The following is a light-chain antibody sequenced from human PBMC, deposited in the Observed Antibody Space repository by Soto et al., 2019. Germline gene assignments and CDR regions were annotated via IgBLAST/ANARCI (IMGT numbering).Light chain of an antibody. CDR3: QQYNSYSQFT. CDR1: QSIRTW. CDR2: DAS. J-gene: IGKJ3*01. Sequence: DIQMTQSPSTVSASVGDGVTITCRASQSIRTWLAWYQQKPGNPPKLLIYDASTLESGVSSGFSGSGSGTEFTLTISSLQPDDFATYYCQQYNSYSQFTFGPGTKVDIK. V-gene: IGKV1-5*01.